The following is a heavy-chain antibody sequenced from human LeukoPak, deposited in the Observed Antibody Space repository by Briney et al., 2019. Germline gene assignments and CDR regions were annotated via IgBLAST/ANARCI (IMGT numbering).Heavy chain of an antibody. V-gene: IGHV4-34*01. CDR1: GGSFSGYY. J-gene: IGHJ3*02. CDR2: INHSGST. Sequence: SETLSLTCAVYGGSFSGYYWSWIRQPPGKGLEWIGEINHSGSTNYNPSLKSRVTISVDTSKNRFSLKLSSVTAADTAVYYCARNGYYGSGSYMRAFDIWGQGTMVTVSS. CDR3: ARNGYYGSGSYMRAFDI. D-gene: IGHD3-10*01.